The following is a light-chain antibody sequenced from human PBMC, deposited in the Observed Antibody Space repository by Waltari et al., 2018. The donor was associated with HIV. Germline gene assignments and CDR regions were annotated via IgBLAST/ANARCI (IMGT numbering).Light chain of an antibody. J-gene: IGLJ1*01. V-gene: IGLV2-18*02. CDR2: EVS. Sequence: QSALTQPPSVSGSPGQSVTISCSGTSSDVGVFNRVSWYHQPPGTAPNPLIYEVSNRPSGVPDRFSGSKSGNTASLTISGLQAEDEAVYHCSSYTTSNTFVFGTGTLVTVL. CDR3: SSYTTSNTFV. CDR1: SSDVGVFNR.